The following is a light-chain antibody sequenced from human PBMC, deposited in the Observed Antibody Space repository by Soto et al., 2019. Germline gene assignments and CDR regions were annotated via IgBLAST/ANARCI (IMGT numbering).Light chain of an antibody. J-gene: IGKJ2*01. Sequence: DIQMTQSPSSLSASVGDRVTITCQASQDISNYLNWYQQKPGKAPKLLIYDASNLETGVPSRFSGSGSGTYFTFTISSLQPEDIATYYCQQYDNLPVYTFDQGTKLEIK. CDR2: DAS. CDR1: QDISNY. CDR3: QQYDNLPVYT. V-gene: IGKV1-33*01.